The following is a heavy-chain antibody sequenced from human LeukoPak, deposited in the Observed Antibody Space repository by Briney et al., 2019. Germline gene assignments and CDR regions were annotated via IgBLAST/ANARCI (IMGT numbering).Heavy chain of an antibody. D-gene: IGHD6-13*01. CDR3: ASSRGGIAAADAFDI. Sequence: ASVKVSCKASGGTFSSYAISWVRQAPGQGLEWMGGIIPIFGTANYAQKFQGRVTITADESTSTAYMELSSLRSEDTAVYYCASSRGGIAAADAFDIWGQGTMVTVSS. V-gene: IGHV1-69*13. CDR2: IIPIFGTA. J-gene: IGHJ3*02. CDR1: GGTFSSYA.